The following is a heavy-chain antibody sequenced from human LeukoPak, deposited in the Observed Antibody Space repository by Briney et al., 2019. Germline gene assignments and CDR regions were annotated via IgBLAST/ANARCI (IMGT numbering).Heavy chain of an antibody. CDR1: GFTVSSNY. J-gene: IGHJ4*02. Sequence: GGSLRLSCAASGFTVSSNYMSWVRQAPGKGLEWVSVIYSGGSTYYADSVKGRFTISRDNSKDTLYLQMNSLRAEDTAVYYCARVCSSGCKNLDYWGQGTLVTVSS. CDR2: IYSGGST. CDR3: ARVCSSGCKNLDY. V-gene: IGHV3-66*01. D-gene: IGHD6-19*01.